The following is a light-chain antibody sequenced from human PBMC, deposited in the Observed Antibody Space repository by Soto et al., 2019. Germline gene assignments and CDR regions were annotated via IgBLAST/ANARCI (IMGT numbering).Light chain of an antibody. J-gene: IGKJ2*01. CDR2: GAS. Sequence: EIVLTQSPGTLSLSPGKGATLSCRASQSVSSSYLAWYQQKPGQAPRLLIYGASSRATGIPDRFSGSGSGTDFTLTISRLEPEDFAVYYCQQYGSSPNTFGQGTKLEIK. CDR3: QQYGSSPNT. V-gene: IGKV3-20*01. CDR1: QSVSSSY.